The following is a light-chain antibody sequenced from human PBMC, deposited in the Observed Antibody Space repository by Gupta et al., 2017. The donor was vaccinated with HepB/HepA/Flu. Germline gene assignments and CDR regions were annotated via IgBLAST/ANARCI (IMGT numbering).Light chain of an antibody. CDR3: HEYVSSSPS. V-gene: IGKV3-20*01. CDR2: GAS. Sequence: LTQSPATLSLSPGDTATLSCRASHTVSTSYLVWYQQKPGQAPRLLIHGASTRATGVPDRFSGSGSDTDFTLTISGLEPEDFAVYYCHEYVSSSPSFGGGTRVE. CDR1: HTVSTSY. J-gene: IGKJ4*01.